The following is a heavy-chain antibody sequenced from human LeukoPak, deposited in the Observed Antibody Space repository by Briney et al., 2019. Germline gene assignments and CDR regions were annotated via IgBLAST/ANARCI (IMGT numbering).Heavy chain of an antibody. D-gene: IGHD3-22*01. CDR1: GYSFTSYW. CDR2: IYPGDSDT. CDR3: ARSNYYDSSGYGY. V-gene: IGHV5-51*01. J-gene: IGHJ4*02. Sequence: KDGESLKISCQGSGYSFTSYWIGWVRQMPGKGLEWMGIIYPGDSDTRYSPSFQGRVTISADKSISTAYLQWSSLKASDTAMYYCARSNYYDSSGYGYWGQGTLVTVSS.